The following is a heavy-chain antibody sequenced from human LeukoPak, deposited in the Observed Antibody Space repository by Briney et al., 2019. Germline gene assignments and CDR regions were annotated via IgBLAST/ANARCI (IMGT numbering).Heavy chain of an antibody. J-gene: IGHJ6*02. V-gene: IGHV3-7*03. CDR1: GFTFSSYW. CDR2: IKQDGSEK. CDR3: ARVQLLWFGELNYGMDV. Sequence: PGGSLRLSCAASGFTFSSYWMNWARQAPGKGLEWVANIKQDGSEKYYVDSVKGRFTISRDNAKNSLYLQMNSLRAEDTAVYYCARVQLLWFGELNYGMDVWGQGTTVTVSS. D-gene: IGHD3-10*01.